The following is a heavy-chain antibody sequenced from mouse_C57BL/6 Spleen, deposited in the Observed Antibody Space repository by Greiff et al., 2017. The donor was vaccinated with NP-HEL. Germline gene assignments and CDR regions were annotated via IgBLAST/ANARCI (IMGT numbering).Heavy chain of an antibody. D-gene: IGHD2-14*01. Sequence: VQLKQSGAELVRPGASVKLSCTASGFNIKDYYMHWVKQRPEQGLEWIGRIDPDDGDTEYAPKFQGKATMTADTSSNTAYMELRSLTSEDSAVYYCARVLRGAMDYWGQGTSVTVSS. CDR2: IDPDDGDT. CDR3: ARVLRGAMDY. J-gene: IGHJ4*01. V-gene: IGHV14-1*01. CDR1: GFNIKDYY.